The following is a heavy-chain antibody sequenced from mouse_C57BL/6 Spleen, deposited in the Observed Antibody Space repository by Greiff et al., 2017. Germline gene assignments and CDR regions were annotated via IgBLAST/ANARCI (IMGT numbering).Heavy chain of an antibody. CDR3: AINSYYFDY. CDR2: IYPGDGDT. J-gene: IGHJ2*01. D-gene: IGHD4-1*02. V-gene: IGHV1-82*01. CDR1: GYAFSSSW. Sequence: QVQLKESGPELVKPGASVKISCKASGYAFSSSWMNWVKQRPGKGLEWIGRIYPGDGDTNYNGKFKGKATLTADKSSSTAYMQLSSLTSEDSAVYFCAINSYYFDYWGQGTTLTVSS.